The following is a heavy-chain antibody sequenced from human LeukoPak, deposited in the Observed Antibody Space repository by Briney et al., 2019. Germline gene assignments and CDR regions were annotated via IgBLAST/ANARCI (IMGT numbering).Heavy chain of an antibody. CDR2: IFYLGST. J-gene: IGHJ5*02. Sequence: SETLSLTCTVSGGSISSGNFYWSWIRQPPGKGLEWIGYIFYLGSTYYNLSLKSRVTMSVDTSKNQFPLILRSVTAADTAVYYCARKYPDHWFDPWGQGTLVTVSS. CDR1: GGSISSGNFY. V-gene: IGHV4-30-4*01. CDR3: ARKYPDHWFDP. D-gene: IGHD6-6*01.